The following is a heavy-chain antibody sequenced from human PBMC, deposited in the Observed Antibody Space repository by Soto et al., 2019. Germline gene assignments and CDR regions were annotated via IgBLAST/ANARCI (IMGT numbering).Heavy chain of an antibody. Sequence: SETLSLTCAVYGGSFSGYYWSWIRQPPGKGLEWIGEINHSGSTNYNPSLKSRVTISVDTSKNQFSLKLSSVTAADTAVYYCARGRYYYGSGSYYKPWGQGTLVTVSS. CDR3: ARGRYYYGSGSYYKP. D-gene: IGHD3-10*01. J-gene: IGHJ5*02. CDR2: INHSGST. V-gene: IGHV4-34*01. CDR1: GGSFSGYY.